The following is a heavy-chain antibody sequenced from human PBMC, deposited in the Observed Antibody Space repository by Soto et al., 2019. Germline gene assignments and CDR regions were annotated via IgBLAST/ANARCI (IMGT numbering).Heavy chain of an antibody. D-gene: IGHD2-15*01. CDR1: GFTFSSYA. Sequence: GGSLRLSCAASGFTFSSYAMHWVRQAPGKGLEWVAVISYDGSNKYYADSVKGRFTISRDNSKNTLYLKMNSLRAEDTAVYYCARDPVCSGGSCYDYWGQGTLVTVSS. V-gene: IGHV3-30-3*01. CDR3: ARDPVCSGGSCYDY. CDR2: ISYDGSNK. J-gene: IGHJ4*02.